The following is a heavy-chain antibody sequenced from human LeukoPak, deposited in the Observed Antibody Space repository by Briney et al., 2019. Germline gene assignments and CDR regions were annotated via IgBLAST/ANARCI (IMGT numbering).Heavy chain of an antibody. CDR1: GFTLSSFG. J-gene: IGHJ2*01. CDR2: ISDDGSNR. D-gene: IGHD5-18*01. Sequence: GRSLRLSCTASGFTLSSFGMHWVRQAPGKGLEWVAVISDDGSNRYYADSVKGRFTISRDNSKNTLYLQMNSLRAEDTAEYYCAKDADTATIIYWYFDLWGRGTLVTVST. CDR3: AKDADTATIIYWYFDL. V-gene: IGHV3-30*18.